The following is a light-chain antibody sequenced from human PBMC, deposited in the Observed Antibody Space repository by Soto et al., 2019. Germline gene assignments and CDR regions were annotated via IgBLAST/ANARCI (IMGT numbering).Light chain of an antibody. Sequence: SYVLTQPRSVSVAPGQTATITCGGDNIGSKIVHWYQHNPGQAPVLVVHDDDDRPSGIPERFSGSNSGQTATLTISRVEAGDEADYYCQVWVGPSERIFGGGTKLTVL. J-gene: IGLJ2*01. CDR1: NIGSKI. CDR3: QVWVGPSERI. V-gene: IGLV3-21*02. CDR2: DDD.